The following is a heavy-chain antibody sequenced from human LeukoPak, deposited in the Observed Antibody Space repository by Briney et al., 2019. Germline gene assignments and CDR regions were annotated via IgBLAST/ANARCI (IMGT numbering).Heavy chain of an antibody. Sequence: ASVKVSCKVSGYTLTELSMHWVRQAPGKGLEWMGGFDPEDGETIYAQKFQGRVTMTEDTSTDTAYMELSSLRSEDTAVYYCATGLLRFLEWLSPLDYWGQGTLVTVSS. J-gene: IGHJ4*02. D-gene: IGHD3-3*01. CDR1: GYTLTELS. V-gene: IGHV1-24*01. CDR2: FDPEDGET. CDR3: ATGLLRFLEWLSPLDY.